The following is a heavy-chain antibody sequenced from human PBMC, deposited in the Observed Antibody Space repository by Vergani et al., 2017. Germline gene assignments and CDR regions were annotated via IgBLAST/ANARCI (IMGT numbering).Heavy chain of an antibody. CDR2: ISGSGGNT. J-gene: IGHJ6*02. V-gene: IGHV3-23*04. Sequence: EVQLVESGGVVVQPGGSLRLSCAASGFTFSSYAMSWVRQAPGKGLQWVSGISGSGGNTFYADSVKGRFTISRDNSKNTLYLQMSSLRAEDTAVYFCVKEISYYDTLTAYYGMDVWGQGTTVTVSS. CDR3: VKEISYYDTLTAYYGMDV. CDR1: GFTFSSYA. D-gene: IGHD3-9*01.